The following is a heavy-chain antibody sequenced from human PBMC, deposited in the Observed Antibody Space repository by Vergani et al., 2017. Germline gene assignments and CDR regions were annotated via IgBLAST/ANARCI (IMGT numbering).Heavy chain of an antibody. CDR2: IRYDGSNE. D-gene: IGHD4-17*01. Sequence: QVQLVESGGGVVQPGGSLRLSCAASGFTFNNYGMHWVRQAPGKGLEWVAFIRYDGSNEYYTDSVKGRFTISRDNSRNTLYLQMNSLRPEDTALYYCAKAYGDHEGDWGQGTMVTVSS. CDR3: AKAYGDHEGD. J-gene: IGHJ3*01. CDR1: GFTFNNYG. V-gene: IGHV3-30*02.